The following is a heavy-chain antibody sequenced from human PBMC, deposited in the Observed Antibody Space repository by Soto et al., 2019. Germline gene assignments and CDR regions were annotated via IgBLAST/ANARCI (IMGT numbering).Heavy chain of an antibody. CDR1: GFTFRRYA. CDR3: ARLGRLGSDAFDY. CDR2: ISYDGSNK. Sequence: QVQLVESGGGVVQPGRSLRLSCAASGFTFRRYAMHWVRQAPGEGLEWVAVISYDGSNKYYADSVNGRFTISRDNSKNTLYLQMNSLRAEDTAVYYCARLGRLGSDAFDYWCQGTLVTVSS. J-gene: IGHJ4*02. V-gene: IGHV3-30-3*01. D-gene: IGHD1-26*01.